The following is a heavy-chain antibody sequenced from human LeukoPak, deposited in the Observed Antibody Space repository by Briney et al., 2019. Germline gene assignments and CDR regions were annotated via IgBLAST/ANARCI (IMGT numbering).Heavy chain of an antibody. V-gene: IGHV3-21*01. CDR1: GFTFSSYS. D-gene: IGHD6-13*01. Sequence: GGSLRLSCAASGFTFSSYSMNWVRQAPGKGLEWVSSISSSSGYIYYADSVKGRFTISRDNAKNSLYLQMNSLRAEDTAVYYCARVPIAAAETGHWGQGTLVTVSS. CDR2: ISSSSGYI. CDR3: ARVPIAAAETGH. J-gene: IGHJ4*02.